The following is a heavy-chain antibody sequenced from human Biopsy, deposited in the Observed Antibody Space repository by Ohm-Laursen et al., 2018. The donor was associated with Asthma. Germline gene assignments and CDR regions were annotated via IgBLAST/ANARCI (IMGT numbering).Heavy chain of an antibody. V-gene: IGHV1-18*01. J-gene: IGHJ4*02. CDR3: ARRSYNWDDIDS. CDR2: ISVYNGDT. D-gene: IGHD1-1*01. CDR1: GYTFTRYG. Sequence: ASVKVSCKASGYTFTRYGIACVRQAPGQGLEWVGWISVYNGDTNSAQKLQDRVTLTTDTYTDTACMELRSLRSDDTAVYYCARRSYNWDDIDSWSQGTLVTVSS.